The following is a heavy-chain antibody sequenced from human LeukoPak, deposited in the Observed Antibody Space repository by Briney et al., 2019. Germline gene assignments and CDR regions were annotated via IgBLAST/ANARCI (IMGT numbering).Heavy chain of an antibody. CDR3: ARGPDFWSGYSPRAEYFQH. CDR1: GFTFSSYS. V-gene: IGHV3-21*01. CDR2: ISSSSYI. Sequence: GGSLRLSCATSGFTFSSYSMNWVRLAPGKGLEWVSSISSSSYIYYADSVKGRFTISRDNAKNSLYLQMNSLRAEDTAVYYCARGPDFWSGYSPRAEYFQHWGQGTLVTVSS. D-gene: IGHD3-3*01. J-gene: IGHJ1*01.